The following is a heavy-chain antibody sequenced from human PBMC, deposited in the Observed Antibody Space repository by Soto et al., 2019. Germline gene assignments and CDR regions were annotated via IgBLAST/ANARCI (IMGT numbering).Heavy chain of an antibody. D-gene: IGHD3-3*01. CDR1: GYTFTSYG. CDR3: ARGMTIFGVVIGNYMDV. CDR2: ISAYNGNT. J-gene: IGHJ6*03. Sequence: ASVKVSCKASGYTFTSYGISWVRQAPGQGLEWMGWISAYNGNTNYAQKLQGRVTMTTDTSTSTAYMELRSLRSDDTAVYYCARGMTIFGVVIGNYMDVWGKGTTVTVSS. V-gene: IGHV1-18*01.